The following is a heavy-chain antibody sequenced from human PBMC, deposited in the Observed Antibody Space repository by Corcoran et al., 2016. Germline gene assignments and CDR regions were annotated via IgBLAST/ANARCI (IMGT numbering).Heavy chain of an antibody. Sequence: QVQLQQWGAGLLKPSETLSLTFAVYVGSFTVYYWSWLRPPPGKGLEWIGEINHSGSTNYNPSLKSRVTISVDTSKNQFSLKLSSVTAADTAVYYWARRTAHWFDPWGQGTLVTVSS. D-gene: IGHD5-18*01. CDR1: VGSFTVYY. CDR2: INHSGST. V-gene: IGHV4-34*01. CDR3: ARRTAHWFDP. J-gene: IGHJ5*02.